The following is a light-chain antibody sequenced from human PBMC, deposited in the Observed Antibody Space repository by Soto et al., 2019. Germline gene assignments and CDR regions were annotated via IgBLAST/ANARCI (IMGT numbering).Light chain of an antibody. J-gene: IGKJ4*01. V-gene: IGKV3-20*01. CDR2: GAS. Sequence: EIVLTQSPGTLSLSPGERATLSCRASQSVSSSYLAWYQQKPGQAPRLLIYGASSRATGIPARFSGSGSGPDFTLTISGREPGDCAVYYCQQCDGSPRLTWGGGTKLEMK. CDR1: QSVSSSY. CDR3: QQCDGSPRLT.